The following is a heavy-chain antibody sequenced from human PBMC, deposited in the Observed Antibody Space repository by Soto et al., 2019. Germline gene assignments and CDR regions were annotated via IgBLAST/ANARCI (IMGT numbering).Heavy chain of an antibody. D-gene: IGHD6-13*01. Sequence: QVQLVQSGAEVKKPGAAVKVSCKASGYTFTSYGISWVRQAPGQGLEWMGWISAYNGNTNYAQQLQGRVTMTTDTSTSTAYMELRSLRSDDTAVYYCARWAAAAPNGYFELWGRGTLVTVSS. V-gene: IGHV1-18*01. CDR1: GYTFTSYG. CDR2: ISAYNGNT. CDR3: ARWAAAAPNGYFEL. J-gene: IGHJ2*01.